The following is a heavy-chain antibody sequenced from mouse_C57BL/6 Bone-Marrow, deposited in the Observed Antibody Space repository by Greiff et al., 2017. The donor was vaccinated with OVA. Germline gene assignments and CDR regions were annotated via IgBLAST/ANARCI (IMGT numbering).Heavy chain of an antibody. Sequence: VQLQQSGPELVKPGASVKISCKASGYTFTDYYMNWVKQSHGKSLEWIGDINPNNGGTSYNQKFKGKATLTVDKSSSTAYMELRSLTSEDSAVYYCARGDYDEDYWYFDVWGTGTTVTVSS. CDR3: ARGDYDEDYWYFDV. J-gene: IGHJ1*03. D-gene: IGHD2-4*01. CDR1: GYTFTDYY. V-gene: IGHV1-26*01. CDR2: INPNNGGT.